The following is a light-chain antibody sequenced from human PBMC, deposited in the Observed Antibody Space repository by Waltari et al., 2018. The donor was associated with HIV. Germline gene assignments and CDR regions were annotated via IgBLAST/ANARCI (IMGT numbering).Light chain of an antibody. CDR2: EVT. V-gene: IGLV2-23*02. CDR1: SSDVGTSNL. J-gene: IGLJ2*01. CDR3: CSFAGSTTFVV. Sequence: QSALTPPASVSGSPGQSITLSCTGTSSDVGTSNLVSLYQQHPGKAPKLMIHEVTKRPSGVSNRFSGSKSGNTASLTISGLQAEDEAEYYCCSFAGSTTFVVFGGGTKLTVL.